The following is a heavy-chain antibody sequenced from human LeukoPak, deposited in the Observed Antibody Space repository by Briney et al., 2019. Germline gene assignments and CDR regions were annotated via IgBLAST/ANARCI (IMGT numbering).Heavy chain of an antibody. V-gene: IGHV3-23*01. CDR2: ISGSGGST. Sequence: GGSLRLSCAASGFTFSSYGMSWVRQAPGKGLEWVSAISGSGGSTYYADSVKGRFTISRDNSKNTLYLQMNSLRAEDTAVYYCAKDHDILTGYYDYWGQGTLVTVSS. CDR1: GFTFSSYG. D-gene: IGHD3-9*01. CDR3: AKDHDILTGYYDY. J-gene: IGHJ4*02.